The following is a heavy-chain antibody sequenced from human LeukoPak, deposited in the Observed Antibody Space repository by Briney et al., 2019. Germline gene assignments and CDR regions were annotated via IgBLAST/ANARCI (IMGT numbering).Heavy chain of an antibody. Sequence: GRSLRLSCAASGFTFSSYAMHWVRQAPGKGLEWVAVISYDGSNKYYADSVKGRFTISRDNSKNTLYLQMNSLRAEDTAVYYCAKGPVLLWFGDPNGGAFDIWGQGTMVTVSS. V-gene: IGHV3-30*04. CDR2: ISYDGSNK. CDR1: GFTFSSYA. CDR3: AKGPVLLWFGDPNGGAFDI. D-gene: IGHD3-10*01. J-gene: IGHJ3*02.